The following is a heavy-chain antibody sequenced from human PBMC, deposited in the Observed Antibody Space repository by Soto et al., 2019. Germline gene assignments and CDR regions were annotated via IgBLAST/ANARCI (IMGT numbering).Heavy chain of an antibody. CDR3: ARDGNRCYDMDV. J-gene: IGHJ6*02. CDR2: ISNTSRTI. Sequence: EVHLVESGGGLIQPGGSLRLSCAASGFTFSNYNMDWVRQAPGKGLEWLSYISNTSRTIYCAGSVKGRFTISNDNARKSLFLQMNSLRDEDTAVYYFARDGNRCYDMDVWGQGTTVIVSS. CDR1: GFTFSNYN. D-gene: IGHD1-1*01. V-gene: IGHV3-48*02.